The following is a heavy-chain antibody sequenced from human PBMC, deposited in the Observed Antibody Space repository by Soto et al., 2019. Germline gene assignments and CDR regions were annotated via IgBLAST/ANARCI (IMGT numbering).Heavy chain of an antibody. V-gene: IGHV6-1*01. D-gene: IGHD5-12*01. CDR1: GDSVSSNSAA. Sequence: QVQLQQSGPGLVKPSQTLSLTCAISGDSVSSNSAAWNWIRQSPSRGLEWLGRTYYRSKWYNDYGVSVKRRITINPDTSKDQFPLQVDSVTPEDTAVYYCARGADRSPLAFDYWGQGTLVTVSS. J-gene: IGHJ4*02. CDR2: TYYRSKWYN. CDR3: ARGADRSPLAFDY.